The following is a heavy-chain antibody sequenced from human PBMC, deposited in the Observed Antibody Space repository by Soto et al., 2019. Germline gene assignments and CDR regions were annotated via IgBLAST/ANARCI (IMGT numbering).Heavy chain of an antibody. CDR1: GFTFSSYA. CDR2: ISYDGSNK. CDR3: ARAPLGYTAMVPDY. Sequence: GGSLRLSCAASGFTFSSYAMHWVRQAPGKGLEWVAVISYDGSNKYYADSVKGRFTISRDNSKNTLYLQMNSLRAEDTAVYHCARAPLGYTAMVPDYWGQGTLVTVSS. J-gene: IGHJ4*02. D-gene: IGHD5-18*01. V-gene: IGHV3-30-3*01.